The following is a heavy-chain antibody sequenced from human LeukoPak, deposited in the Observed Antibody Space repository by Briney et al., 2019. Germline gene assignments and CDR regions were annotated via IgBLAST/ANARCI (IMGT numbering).Heavy chain of an antibody. V-gene: IGHV3-66*02. CDR3: ARVGGAPYAFDI. CDR1: GFTFSSNY. J-gene: IGHJ3*02. CDR2: IYSGGST. Sequence: GGSLRLSCAASGFTFSSNYMSWVRQAPGKGLEWVAVIYSGGSTYYEDYVKGRLTISRDNSKNTLYLQMNSLRAEDTAVYYCARVGGAPYAFDIWGQGTMVTVSS. D-gene: IGHD3-16*01.